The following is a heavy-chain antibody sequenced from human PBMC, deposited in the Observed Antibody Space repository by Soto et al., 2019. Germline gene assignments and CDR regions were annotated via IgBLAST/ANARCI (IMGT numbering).Heavy chain of an antibody. Sequence: LRLSCETSGFSFSVYGMHWVRQAPGKGLEWVAVIWYDASKQFYAASVEGRFTISRDNSKAILYLQMNSLRAEDAAVYYCAAWAEGATEVHWGQGTLVTVSS. CDR2: IWYDASKQ. J-gene: IGHJ4*02. CDR1: GFSFSVYG. CDR3: AAWAEGATEVH. D-gene: IGHD2-15*01. V-gene: IGHV3-33*01.